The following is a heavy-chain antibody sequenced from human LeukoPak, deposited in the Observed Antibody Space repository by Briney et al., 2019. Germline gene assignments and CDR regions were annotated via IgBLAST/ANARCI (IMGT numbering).Heavy chain of an antibody. V-gene: IGHV4-59*01. CDR2: SGTT. D-gene: IGHD4-23*01. Sequence: SETLSLTCTVSGVSISNYYWSWIRQPPGKGLEWIAYSGTTNYNPSLKSRVTISVDTSKNQFSLKLRSVTAADTAVYYCAGDGGNGAFDYWGQGTLVTVSS. J-gene: IGHJ4*02. CDR1: GVSISNYY. CDR3: AGDGGNGAFDY.